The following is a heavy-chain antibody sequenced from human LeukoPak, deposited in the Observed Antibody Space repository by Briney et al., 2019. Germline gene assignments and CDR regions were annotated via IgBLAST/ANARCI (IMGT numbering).Heavy chain of an antibody. J-gene: IGHJ4*02. CDR1: GYTFTSYG. CDR2: ISAYNGNT. Sequence: ASVKVSCKASGYTFTSYGISWVRQAPGQGLEWIGWISAYNGNTNYAQKLQGRATMTTDTSTSTAYMELRSLRSDDTAVYYCARDLLTDSSGYLRGWGQGTLVTVSS. D-gene: IGHD3-22*01. V-gene: IGHV1-18*01. CDR3: ARDLLTDSSGYLRG.